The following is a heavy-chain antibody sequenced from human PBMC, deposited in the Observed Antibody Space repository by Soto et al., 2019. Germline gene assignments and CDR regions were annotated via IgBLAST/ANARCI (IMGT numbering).Heavy chain of an antibody. D-gene: IGHD2-21*02. Sequence: SVKVSCTASGGPFNSYAIAWVRQAPGQGLEWMGGIIPLFGTTNYAQKFQGRVTITADESTTTAFMELSSLRSEDTAVYYCARRVAVTSIPQVSYYYYGLDVWGQGTTVTVSS. CDR3: ARRVAVTSIPQVSYYYYGLDV. CDR2: IIPLFGTT. V-gene: IGHV1-69*01. J-gene: IGHJ6*02. CDR1: GGPFNSYA.